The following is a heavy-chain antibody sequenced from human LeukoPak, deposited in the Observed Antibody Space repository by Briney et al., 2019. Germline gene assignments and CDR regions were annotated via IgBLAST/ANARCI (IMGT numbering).Heavy chain of an antibody. Sequence: PGGSLRLSCAASGFTFSNYDMSWIRQAPGKGLEWVSYISGSGSTTYYADSVKGRFTISRDNSKNSLYLQINSLRAEDTAVYYCARIATVSTFAYWGQGTLVTVSS. CDR1: GFTFSNYD. CDR3: ARIATVSTFAY. V-gene: IGHV3-11*01. D-gene: IGHD5-18*01. J-gene: IGHJ4*02. CDR2: ISGSGSTT.